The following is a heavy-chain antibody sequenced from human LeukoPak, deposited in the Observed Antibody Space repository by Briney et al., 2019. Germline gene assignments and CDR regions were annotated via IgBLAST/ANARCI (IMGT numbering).Heavy chain of an antibody. V-gene: IGHV3-66*02. D-gene: IGHD1-26*01. CDR2: IYSGGST. J-gene: IGHJ4*02. Sequence: PGGSLRLSCAASGFTVSSNYMNWVRQAPGKGLEWVSVIYSGGSTDYADSVKGRFTISRDNSKNTLYLQMNSLRAEDTAVYYCTRGMGGTYFDYWGQGTLVTVSS. CDR1: GFTVSSNY. CDR3: TRGMGGTYFDY.